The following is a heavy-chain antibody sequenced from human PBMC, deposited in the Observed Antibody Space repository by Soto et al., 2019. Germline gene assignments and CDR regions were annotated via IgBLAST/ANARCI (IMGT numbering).Heavy chain of an antibody. Sequence: GTSVKVSCEDSGGTFSSYAISWVRQAPGQGLEWMGGIIPIFGTANYAQKFQGRVTITADESTSTAYMELSSLRSEDTAVYYCARTRITMVRAHYYYGMDVWGQGTTVTVSS. CDR3: ARTRITMVRAHYYYGMDV. V-gene: IGHV1-69*13. D-gene: IGHD3-10*01. J-gene: IGHJ6*02. CDR2: IIPIFGTA. CDR1: GGTFSSYA.